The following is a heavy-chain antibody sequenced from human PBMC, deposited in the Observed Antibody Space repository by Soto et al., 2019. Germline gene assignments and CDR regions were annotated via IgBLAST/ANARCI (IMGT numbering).Heavy chain of an antibody. CDR1: GDSIISTSYY. J-gene: IGHJ5*02. CDR2: IYYNGHT. D-gene: IGHD6-13*01. CDR3: ARHYLQQPRPPNSIDP. V-gene: IGHV4-39*01. Sequence: SETLSLTCAVSGDSIISTSYYWGWIRQPPGKGLEWIGSIYYNGHTYYSPSLRSRVTISVDMSKNQFSLKLTSVTAADTAVYYCARHYLQQPRPPNSIDPPGQGTLVTV.